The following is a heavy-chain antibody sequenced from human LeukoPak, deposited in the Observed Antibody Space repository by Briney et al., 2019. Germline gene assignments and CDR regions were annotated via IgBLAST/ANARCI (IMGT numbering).Heavy chain of an antibody. J-gene: IGHJ4*02. Sequence: GGSLRLSCAAYGFTVSSNYMSWVRQAPGKGLEWVSVIYSGGSTYYADSVKGRFTISRDNSKNTLYLQMNSLRAEDTAVYYCARATRGYFDYWGQGTLVTVSS. V-gene: IGHV3-53*01. D-gene: IGHD2-2*01. CDR1: GFTVSSNY. CDR2: IYSGGST. CDR3: ARATRGYFDY.